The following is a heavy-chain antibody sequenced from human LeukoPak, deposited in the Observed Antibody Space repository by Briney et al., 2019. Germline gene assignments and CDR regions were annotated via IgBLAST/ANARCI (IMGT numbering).Heavy chain of an antibody. CDR3: ARTGTTGFVDY. D-gene: IGHD1/OR15-1a*01. V-gene: IGHV4-59*01. Sequence: PSETLSLTCTVSGGSISSYYWSWIRQPPGKGLGWIGYIYYSGSTNYNPSLKSRVTISVDTSKNQFSLKLSSVTAADTAVYYCARTGTTGFVDYWGQGTLVTVSS. CDR1: GGSISSYY. CDR2: IYYSGST. J-gene: IGHJ4*02.